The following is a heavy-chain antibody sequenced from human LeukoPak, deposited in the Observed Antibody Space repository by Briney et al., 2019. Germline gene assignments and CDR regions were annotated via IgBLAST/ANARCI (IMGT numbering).Heavy chain of an antibody. CDR3: ARVGVYGGIRGAFDV. D-gene: IGHD4-23*01. CDR1: GFTFVDYY. J-gene: IGHJ3*01. V-gene: IGHV3-11*05. CDR2: ISTSTTHT. Sequence: GGSLRLSCAASGFTFVDYYMTWIRQAPGKGLEWVSYISTSTTHTNYADSVKGRFTMSRDKAKNSLYLQLNSLRAEDTAVYYCARVGVYGGIRGAFDVWGQGTMVTVSS.